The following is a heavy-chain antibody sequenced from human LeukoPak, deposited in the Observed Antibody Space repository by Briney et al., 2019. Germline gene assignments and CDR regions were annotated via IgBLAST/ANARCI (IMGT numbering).Heavy chain of an antibody. J-gene: IGHJ6*02. V-gene: IGHV3-21*06. Sequence: GGSLRLSCAASGFTFSSYAMSWVRQAPGKGLEWVSSISSTSSYIYYADSVKGRFTISRDNAKNSLYLQMNSLRAEDTAVYYCARALWSGPVYYGMDVWGQGTTVTVSS. D-gene: IGHD3-10*01. CDR2: ISSTSSYI. CDR3: ARALWSGPVYYGMDV. CDR1: GFTFSSYA.